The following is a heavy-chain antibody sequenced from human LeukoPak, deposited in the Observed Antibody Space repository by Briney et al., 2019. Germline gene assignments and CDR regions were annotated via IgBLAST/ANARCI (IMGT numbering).Heavy chain of an antibody. Sequence: SETLSLTCTVSGDSITSYYWSWIRQPPGKGLEWIGDIYYSGSANYNPSLKSRVTTSINTSKNQFSLKLTSVTAADTAVYYCARSQIWVYDYVRGSPQPTFYYWGQGTLVTVSS. CDR1: GDSITSYY. D-gene: IGHD3-16*01. J-gene: IGHJ4*02. CDR2: IYYSGSA. V-gene: IGHV4-59*08. CDR3: ARSQIWVYDYVRGSPQPTFYY.